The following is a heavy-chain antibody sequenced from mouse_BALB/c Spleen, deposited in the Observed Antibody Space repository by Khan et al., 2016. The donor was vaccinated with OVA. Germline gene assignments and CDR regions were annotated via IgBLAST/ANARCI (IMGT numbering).Heavy chain of an antibody. CDR2: ISYSGST. V-gene: IGHV3-2*02. Sequence: EVKLLESGPGLVKPSQSLSLTCTVTGYSITSGYGSNWIRQFPGNKLEWMGYISYSGSTNYNPSLKSRLSITRDTSKNQFFLQLNSVTTEDTATYYCARTARIKYWGQGTTLTVSS. CDR1: GYSITSGYG. CDR3: ARTARIKY. D-gene: IGHD1-2*01. J-gene: IGHJ2*01.